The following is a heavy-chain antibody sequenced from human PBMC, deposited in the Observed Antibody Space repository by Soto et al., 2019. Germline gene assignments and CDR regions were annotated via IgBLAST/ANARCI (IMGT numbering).Heavy chain of an antibody. Sequence: RGSLRIACAPYVFNFNDHAMDWVRQARGKGLEWVEVLSYDGSNKKYADSVRVRVTMSRDNSENTRYLQIEGLRPEDTALHFCATENIGSHWGILEFDYWGQGTPVTLYS. CDR3: ATENIGSHWGILEFDY. J-gene: IGHJ4*02. V-gene: IGHV3-30*03. CDR1: VFNFNDHA. D-gene: IGHD7-27*01. CDR2: LSYDGSNK.